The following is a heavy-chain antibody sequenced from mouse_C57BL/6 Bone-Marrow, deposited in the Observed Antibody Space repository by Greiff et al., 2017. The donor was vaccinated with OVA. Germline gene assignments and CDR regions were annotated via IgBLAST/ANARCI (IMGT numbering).Heavy chain of an antibody. D-gene: IGHD1-1*01. V-gene: IGHV1-69*01. CDR1: GYTFTSYW. Sequence: QVQLQQPGAELVMPGASVKLSCKASGYTFTSYWMHWVKQRPGQGLEWIGEIDPSDSYTNYNQKFKGKSTLTVDKSSSTAYMQLSSLTSEDSAVYYCARRYCSSYGYAIDYWGRGTSVTVSS. J-gene: IGHJ4*01. CDR3: ARRYCSSYGYAIDY. CDR2: IDPSDSYT.